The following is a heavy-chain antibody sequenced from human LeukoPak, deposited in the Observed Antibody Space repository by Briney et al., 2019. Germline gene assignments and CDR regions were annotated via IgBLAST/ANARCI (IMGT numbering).Heavy chain of an antibody. Sequence: PGGSLRLSCAASGFTFSSYSMNWVRQAPGKGPEWIGSVYYSGSTYYNPSLKSRVTISVDTSKNQFSLKLSSVTAADTAVYYCARHVYDSRYYYYYYYMDVWGKGTTVTVSS. J-gene: IGHJ6*03. D-gene: IGHD3-22*01. CDR3: ARHVYDSRYYYYYYYMDV. V-gene: IGHV4-39*01. CDR2: VYYSGST. CDR1: GFTFSSYSMN.